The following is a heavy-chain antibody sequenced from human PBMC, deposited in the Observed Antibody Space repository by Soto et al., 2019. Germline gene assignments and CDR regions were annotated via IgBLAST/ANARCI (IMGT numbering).Heavy chain of an antibody. Sequence: QVHLVESGGGVVQPGGSLRLSCAASGDSGFSFSSYGIHWVRQAPGKGLEWVSVISYDGSNRHFADSVKGRFAVSRDDAMHTVYLQMNAPRPEDTAVYYCAKDRMVRSYYYGMDVWGQGTTVTVSS. CDR2: ISYDGSNR. J-gene: IGHJ6*02. V-gene: IGHV3-30*18. D-gene: IGHD5-18*01. CDR1: GDSGFSFSSYG. CDR3: AKDRMVRSYYYGMDV.